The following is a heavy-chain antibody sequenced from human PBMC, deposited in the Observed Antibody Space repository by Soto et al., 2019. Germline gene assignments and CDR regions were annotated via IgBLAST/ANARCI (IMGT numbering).Heavy chain of an antibody. CDR2: IYPGDSDT. CDR3: ARQRYCSGGSCYSHYYYYGMDV. J-gene: IGHJ6*02. CDR1: GYSFTSYW. D-gene: IGHD2-15*01. Sequence: PGESLKISCKGSGYSFTSYWIGWVRQMPGKGLEWMGIIYPGDSDTKYSPSFQGQVTISADKSINTAYLQWSSLKASDTAMYYCARQRYCSGGSCYSHYYYYGMDVWGQGTTVTVSS. V-gene: IGHV5-51*01.